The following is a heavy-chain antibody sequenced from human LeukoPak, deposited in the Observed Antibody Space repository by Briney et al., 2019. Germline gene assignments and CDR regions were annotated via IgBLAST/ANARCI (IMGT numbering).Heavy chain of an antibody. CDR3: ARVSSGYYDFDY. V-gene: IGHV4-31*03. D-gene: IGHD3-22*01. Sequence: PSQTLSLTCTVSGGSISSGGYYWGWIRQHPGKGLEWIGYIYYSGSTYYNPSLKSRVTISVDTSKNQFSLKLSSVTAADTAVYYCARVSSGYYDFDYWGQGTLVTVSS. J-gene: IGHJ4*02. CDR2: IYYSGST. CDR1: GGSISSGGYY.